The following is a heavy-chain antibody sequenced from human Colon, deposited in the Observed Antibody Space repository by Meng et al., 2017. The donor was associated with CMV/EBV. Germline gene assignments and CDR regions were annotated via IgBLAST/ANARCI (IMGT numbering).Heavy chain of an antibody. CDR3: ARGGRRITIFGVVPSYFDY. D-gene: IGHD3-3*01. Sequence: GGSLRLSCAASGFSFSIYSMNWVRLPPGKGLEWVSAISGSGGSTYYADSVKGRFTISRDNSKNTLYLQMNSLRAEDTAVYYCARGGRRITIFGVVPSYFDYWGQGTLVTVSS. V-gene: IGHV3-23*01. CDR2: ISGSGGST. J-gene: IGHJ4*02. CDR1: GFSFSIYS.